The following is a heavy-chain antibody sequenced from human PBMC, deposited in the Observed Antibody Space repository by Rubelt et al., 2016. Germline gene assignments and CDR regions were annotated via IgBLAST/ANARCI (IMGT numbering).Heavy chain of an antibody. Sequence: TGGLGVGWIRQPPGKALEWLAHIYWNDDKRHSPSLRSRLTITKDTSKNQVVLTLTNVDPVDTATYYCARLYQTGSLWSFDHWGQGTLVTVSS. CDR2: IYWNDDK. V-gene: IGHV2-5*01. J-gene: IGHJ4*02. CDR1: TGGLG. D-gene: IGHD1-14*01. CDR3: ARLYQTGSLWSFDH.